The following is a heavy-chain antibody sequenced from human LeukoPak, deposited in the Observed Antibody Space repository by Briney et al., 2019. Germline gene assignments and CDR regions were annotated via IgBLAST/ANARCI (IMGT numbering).Heavy chain of an antibody. V-gene: IGHV3-23*01. CDR2: ISGSGGST. Sequence: GGSLRLSCAASGLTFNSYEIHWVRQAPGKGLEWVSAISGSGGSTYYADSVKGRFTISRDNSKNTLYLQMNSLRAEDTAVYYCAKPSLIVVVTAPDYWGQGTLVTVSS. CDR3: AKPSLIVVVTAPDY. J-gene: IGHJ4*02. D-gene: IGHD2-21*02. CDR1: GLTFNSYE.